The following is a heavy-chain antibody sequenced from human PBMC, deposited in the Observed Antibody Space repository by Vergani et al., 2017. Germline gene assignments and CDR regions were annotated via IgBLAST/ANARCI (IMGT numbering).Heavy chain of an antibody. Sequence: QVQLVESGGGVVQPGGSLRLSCAASGFTFSSYGLHWVRQAPGKGFEWVAVMWYDGSNKYYADSVKGRFTISRDNSKDTLYLQMNSLRAEDTAVYYCAREGFYDYVWGSYRLRGGYYFDYWGQGTLVTVSS. V-gene: IGHV3-33*01. J-gene: IGHJ4*02. CDR1: GFTFSSYG. CDR2: MWYDGSNK. CDR3: AREGFYDYVWGSYRLRGGYYFDY. D-gene: IGHD3-16*02.